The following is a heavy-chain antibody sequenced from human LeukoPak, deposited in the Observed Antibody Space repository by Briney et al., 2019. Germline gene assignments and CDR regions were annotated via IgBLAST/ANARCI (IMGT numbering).Heavy chain of an antibody. J-gene: IGHJ4*02. Sequence: ASVKVSCKASGYTFTSYGISWVRQAPGQGLEWMGWISAYNGNTNYAQKLQGRVTMTTDTSTSTAYMELSSLRSEDTAVYYCARRTTFYYDSSPHYGYYFDYWGQGTLVTVSS. CDR2: ISAYNGNT. CDR1: GYTFTSYG. CDR3: ARRTTFYYDSSPHYGYYFDY. V-gene: IGHV1-18*01. D-gene: IGHD3-22*01.